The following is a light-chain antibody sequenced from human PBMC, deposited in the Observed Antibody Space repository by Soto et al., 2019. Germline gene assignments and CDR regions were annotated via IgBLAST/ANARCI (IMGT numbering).Light chain of an antibody. CDR2: EVT. CDR1: SSDIGSYDL. Sequence: QSVLTQPASVSGSPGQSITISCTGTSSDIGSYDLVSWYQQHPGTAPKLIIYEVTKRPSGVSTRFSGSKSGNTASLTISGLQAVDEADYYSCSFADFNYVFGNGTKVTVL. V-gene: IGLV2-23*02. J-gene: IGLJ1*01. CDR3: CSFADFNYV.